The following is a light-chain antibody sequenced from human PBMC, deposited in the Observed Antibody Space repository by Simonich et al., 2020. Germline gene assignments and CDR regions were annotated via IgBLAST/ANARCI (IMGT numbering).Light chain of an antibody. J-gene: IGLJ3*02. Sequence: QSVLTPPPSASGTPGPRVTISCSGSSSNIGSNTVNWYQQLPGTAPILLIYSNNQRPSGVPDRFSGSKSGTSASLAISGLQSEDEADYYCAAWDDSLNGWVFGGGTKLTVL. CDR3: AAWDDSLNGWV. V-gene: IGLV1-44*01. CDR2: SNN. CDR1: SSNIGSNT.